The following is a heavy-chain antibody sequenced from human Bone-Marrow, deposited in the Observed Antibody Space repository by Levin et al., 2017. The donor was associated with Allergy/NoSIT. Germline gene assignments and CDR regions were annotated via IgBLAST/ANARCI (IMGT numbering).Heavy chain of an antibody. V-gene: IGHV1-18*01. CDR2: ISGHNGKT. Sequence: GESLKISCKTSGFNFNLYGIIWVRQAPGQGLEWMGWISGHNGKTDYAQKFQGRVSMTTDTSTSTAHMELRNLRSDDTAMFYCARVFYFDSSGYYDPWGQGTLVTVSS. D-gene: IGHD3-22*01. CDR3: ARVFYFDSSGYYDP. CDR1: GFNFNLYG. J-gene: IGHJ5*02.